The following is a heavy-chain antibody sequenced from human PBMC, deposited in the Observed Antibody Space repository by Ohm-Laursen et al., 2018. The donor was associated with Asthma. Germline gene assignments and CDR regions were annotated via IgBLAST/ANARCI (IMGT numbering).Heavy chain of an antibody. CDR2: IIPIFGTA. D-gene: IGHD3-10*01. CDR3: ARDQDWGDYYGSDLYYYYGMDV. Sequence: SVKASCKPSGGTFSSYAISWVRQAPGQGLKWMGGIIPIFGTANYAQKFQGRVTITADESTSRAYMELSSLRSEDTAVYYCARDQDWGDYYGSDLYYYYGMDVWGQGTTVTVSS. J-gene: IGHJ6*02. V-gene: IGHV1-69*01. CDR1: GGTFSSYA.